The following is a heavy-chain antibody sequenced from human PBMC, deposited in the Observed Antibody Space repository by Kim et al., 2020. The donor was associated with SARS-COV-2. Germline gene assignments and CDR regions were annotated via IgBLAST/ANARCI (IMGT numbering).Heavy chain of an antibody. Sequence: GGSLRLSCEASGFTFRSYAMTWVRQIPGKGLEWVSAISGRGGSTYYADSVKGRITISRDNSKNTMYLQMNSLRAEDTALYYCARDVGVGDTRFQGYWGQG. CDR3: ARDVGVGDTRFQGY. V-gene: IGHV3-23*01. J-gene: IGHJ4*02. D-gene: IGHD1-26*01. CDR2: ISGRGGST. CDR1: GFTFRSYA.